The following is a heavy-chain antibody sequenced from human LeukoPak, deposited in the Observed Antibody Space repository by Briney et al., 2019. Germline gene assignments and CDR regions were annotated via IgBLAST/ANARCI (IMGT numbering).Heavy chain of an antibody. Sequence: NPSETLSLTCTVSGGSINSYYWSWIRQPPGKGLESIGYISYGGSTNYNPSLKSRVTISVDMSKNQFSLKLSSVTAADTAIYYCARGPTTDYFDLWGQGTLVTVSS. D-gene: IGHD4-17*01. CDR2: ISYGGST. CDR3: ARGPTTDYFDL. V-gene: IGHV4-59*08. J-gene: IGHJ4*02. CDR1: GGSINSYY.